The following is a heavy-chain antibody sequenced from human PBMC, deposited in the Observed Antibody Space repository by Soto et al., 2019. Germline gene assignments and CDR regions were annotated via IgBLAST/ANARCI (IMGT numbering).Heavy chain of an antibody. CDR1: GFTFSSYS. V-gene: IGHV3-48*01. Sequence: GGSLRLSCAASGFTFSSYSMNWVRQAPGKGLEWVSYISSSSSTIYYADSVKGRFTISRDNAKNSLYLQMNSLRAEDTAVYYCAREAPIHYYYYYMDVRGKGTTVTVSS. CDR3: AREAPIHYYYYYMDV. D-gene: IGHD2-21*01. J-gene: IGHJ6*03. CDR2: ISSSSSTI.